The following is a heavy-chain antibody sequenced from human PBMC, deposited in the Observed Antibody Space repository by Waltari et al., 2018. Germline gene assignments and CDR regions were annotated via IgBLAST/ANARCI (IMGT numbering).Heavy chain of an antibody. D-gene: IGHD6-19*01. V-gene: IGHV3-30*02. CDR1: GFTFRSYG. J-gene: IGHJ5*02. CDR2: IRYDGSNK. Sequence: QVQLVESGGGVVQPGGSLRLSCAASGFTFRSYGMHWVRQAPGKGLEWVAFIRYDGSNKYYADSVKGRFTISRDNSKNTLYLQMNSLRAEDTAVYYCAKDERPFSSGWSSSGFDPWGQGTLVTVSS. CDR3: AKDERPFSSGWSSSGFDP.